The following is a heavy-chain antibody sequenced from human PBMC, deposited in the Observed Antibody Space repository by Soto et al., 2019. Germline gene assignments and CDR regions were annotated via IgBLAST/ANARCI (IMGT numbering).Heavy chain of an antibody. CDR2: ISSSSSTI. CDR3: ASGFYGDYDDAFDI. V-gene: IGHV3-48*02. Sequence: GGSLRLSCAASGFTFSSYSMNWVRQAPGKGLEWVSYISSSSSTIYYADSVKGRFTISRDNAKNSLYLQMNSLRDEDTAVYYCASGFYGDYDDAFDIWGQGTMVTV. CDR1: GFTFSSYS. D-gene: IGHD4-17*01. J-gene: IGHJ3*02.